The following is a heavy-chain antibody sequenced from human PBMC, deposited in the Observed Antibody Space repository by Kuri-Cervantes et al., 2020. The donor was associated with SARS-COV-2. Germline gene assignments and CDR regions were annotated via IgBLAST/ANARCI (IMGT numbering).Heavy chain of an antibody. D-gene: IGHD3-9*01. CDR2: IYYSGST. Sequence: SETLSLTCTVSGGSISSYYWSWIRQPPGKGLEWIGYIYYSGSTYYNPSLKSRVTISVDTSKNQFSLKLSSVTAADTAVYYCARSDYDILTGGYYMDVWGKGTTVTVSS. V-gene: IGHV4-30-4*08. CDR3: ARSDYDILTGGYYMDV. CDR1: GGSISSYY. J-gene: IGHJ6*03.